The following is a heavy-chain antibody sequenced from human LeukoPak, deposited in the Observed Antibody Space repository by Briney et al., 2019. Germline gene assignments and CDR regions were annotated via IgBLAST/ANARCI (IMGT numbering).Heavy chain of an antibody. CDR3: ARLVLGSLDY. D-gene: IGHD4/OR15-4a*01. CDR1: GFTFSSYG. CDR2: IRYDGSNK. J-gene: IGHJ4*02. V-gene: IGHV3-30*02. Sequence: TGGSLRLSCAASGFTFSSYGMHWVRQAPGKGLEWVAFIRYDGSNKYYADSVKGRFTISRDNSKNTLYLQMNSLRAEDTAVYYCARLVLGSLDYWGQGTLVTVSS.